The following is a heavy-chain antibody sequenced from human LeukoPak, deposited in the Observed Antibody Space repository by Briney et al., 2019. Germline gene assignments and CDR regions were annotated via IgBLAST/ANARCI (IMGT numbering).Heavy chain of an antibody. Sequence: PGGSLRLSCAASGFTFSNAWMSWVRQAPGKGLEWVGRIKSKTDGGTTDYAAPVKGRFTISRDDSKNTLYLQMNSLKTEDTAVYYCTTLSVNIVVVPAATYYYYYYYMDVWGKGTTVTVSS. CDR1: GFTFSNAW. D-gene: IGHD2-2*01. J-gene: IGHJ6*03. V-gene: IGHV3-15*01. CDR2: IKSKTDGGTT. CDR3: TTLSVNIVVVPAATYYYYYYYMDV.